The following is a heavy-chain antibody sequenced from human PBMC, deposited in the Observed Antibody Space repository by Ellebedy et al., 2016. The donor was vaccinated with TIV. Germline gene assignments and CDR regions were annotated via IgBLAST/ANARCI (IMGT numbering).Heavy chain of an antibody. CDR1: GYTFTSYY. V-gene: IGHV1-46*01. Sequence: ASVKVSCKASGYTFTSYYMHWVRQAPGQGLEWMGIINPSGGSTSYAPKFQGRVTMTRDTSTSTVYMELSSLRSEDTAVYYCAKDLGWRGGYFDYWGQGTLVTVSS. J-gene: IGHJ4*02. CDR3: AKDLGWRGGYFDY. D-gene: IGHD1-26*01. CDR2: INPSGGST.